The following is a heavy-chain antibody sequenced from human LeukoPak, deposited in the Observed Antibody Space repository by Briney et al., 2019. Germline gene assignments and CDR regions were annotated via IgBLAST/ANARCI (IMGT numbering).Heavy chain of an antibody. CDR3: AKGTRNGYSSGWYSPLGAFDI. D-gene: IGHD6-19*01. CDR1: GFTFSSYA. V-gene: IGHV3-23*01. J-gene: IGHJ3*02. Sequence: PGGSLRLSCAASGFTFSSYAMSWVRQAPGKGLEWVSAISGSGGSTYYADSVKGRFTISRDNSKNTLYRQMNSLRAEDTAVYYCAKGTRNGYSSGWYSPLGAFDIWGQGTMVTVPS. CDR2: ISGSGGST.